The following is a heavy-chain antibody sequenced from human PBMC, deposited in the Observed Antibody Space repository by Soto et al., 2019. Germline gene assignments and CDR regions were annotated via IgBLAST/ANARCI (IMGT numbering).Heavy chain of an antibody. CDR2: ISYDGSNK. CDR1: GLTFSRYG. Sequence: GGSLRLSCAASGLTFSRYGFHWVRQAPGKGLEWVAVISYDGSNKYYIDSVKGRFTISRDNSKNTTYLQMNSLRVEDTAVYYCAKGLVSGSQRGYFDYWGQGTVVTVSS. D-gene: IGHD1-26*01. V-gene: IGHV3-30*18. J-gene: IGHJ4*02. CDR3: AKGLVSGSQRGYFDY.